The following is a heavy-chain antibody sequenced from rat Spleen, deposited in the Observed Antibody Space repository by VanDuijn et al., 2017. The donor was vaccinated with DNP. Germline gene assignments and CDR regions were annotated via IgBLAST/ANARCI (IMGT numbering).Heavy chain of an antibody. J-gene: IGHJ2*01. V-gene: IGHV5-58*01. CDR3: ARQDYSNYNYFDY. Sequence: EVQLVETGGGLVQPGRSLKLSCVASGFTFSSYWMYWIRQAPGKGLEWVASINTDGGNTYYPDSVKGRFTISRDNAENTVYLQMNSLKSEDAATYYCARQDYSNYNYFDYWGQGVMVTVSS. CDR1: GFTFSSYW. CDR2: INTDGGNT. D-gene: IGHD1-2*01.